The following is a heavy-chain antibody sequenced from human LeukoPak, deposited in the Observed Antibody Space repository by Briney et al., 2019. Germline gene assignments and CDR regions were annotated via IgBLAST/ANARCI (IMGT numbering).Heavy chain of an antibody. CDR3: AKDRIGGVAVAGKGRWFDP. V-gene: IGHV3-23*01. D-gene: IGHD6-19*01. Sequence: GGSLRLSCAASGFTFNSYAMSWVRQAPGKGLEWVSTISGSGDRTSYADSVKGRFTISRDNSKNTLFLQMNSLRAEDTAVYYCAKDRIGGVAVAGKGRWFDPWGQGILVTVSS. CDR1: GFTFNSYA. CDR2: ISGSGDRT. J-gene: IGHJ5*02.